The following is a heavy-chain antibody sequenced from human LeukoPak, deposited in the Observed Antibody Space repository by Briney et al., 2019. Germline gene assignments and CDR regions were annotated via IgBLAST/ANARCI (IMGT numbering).Heavy chain of an antibody. CDR2: IYTSGST. D-gene: IGHD3-10*01. V-gene: IGHV4-4*07. Sequence: SETLSLTCTVSGGSISSYYWSWIRQPAGKGLEWIGRIYTSGSTNYNPSLKGRVTMSVDTSKNQFSLKPSSVTAADTAVYYCARSMVQGVIIVDAFDTWGQGTMVTVSS. CDR1: GGSISSYY. J-gene: IGHJ3*02. CDR3: ARSMVQGVIIVDAFDT.